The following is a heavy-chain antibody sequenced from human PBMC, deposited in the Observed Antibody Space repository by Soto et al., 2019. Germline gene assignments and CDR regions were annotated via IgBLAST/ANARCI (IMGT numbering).Heavy chain of an antibody. CDR3: ARGGYYDSSGARNYHYYGMDV. J-gene: IGHJ6*02. Sequence: QAQLVQSGAEVKKPGASVKVSCKASGYSFSSYGITWVRQAPGQGLEWLGWISPYNDDTKYAQRLQGRVTMTTDTSTRTAYMAIRGLRSDDTAIYYCARGGYYDSSGARNYHYYGMDVWGQGTTVTVSS. V-gene: IGHV1-18*01. CDR1: GYSFSSYG. CDR2: ISPYNDDT. D-gene: IGHD3-22*01.